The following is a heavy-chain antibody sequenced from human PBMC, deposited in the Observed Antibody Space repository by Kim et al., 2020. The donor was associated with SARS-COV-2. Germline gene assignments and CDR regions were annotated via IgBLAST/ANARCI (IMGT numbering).Heavy chain of an antibody. CDR3: ARDGESSSSSGLNYYYYYYGMDV. CDR2: INAGNGNT. J-gene: IGHJ6*02. V-gene: IGHV1-3*01. Sequence: ASVKVSCKASGYTFTSYAMHWVRQAPGQRLEWMGWINAGNGNTKYSQKFQGRVTITRDTSASTAYMELSSLRSEDTAVYYCARDGESSSSSGLNYYYYYYGMDVWGQGTTVTVSS. CDR1: GYTFTSYA. D-gene: IGHD6-6*01.